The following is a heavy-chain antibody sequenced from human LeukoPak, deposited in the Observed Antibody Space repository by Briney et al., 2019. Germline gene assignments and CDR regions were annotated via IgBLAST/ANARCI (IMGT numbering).Heavy chain of an antibody. V-gene: IGHV3-30*02. CDR3: ARHYMTTVTKGAFDI. CDR2: IRYDGSNK. Sequence: PGGSLRLSCAASGFTFSSYGMHWVRQAPGKGLEWVAFIRYDGSNKYYADSVKGRFTISGDNSKNTLYLQMNSLRAEDTAVYYCARHYMTTVTKGAFDIWGQGTMVTVSS. D-gene: IGHD4-17*01. J-gene: IGHJ3*02. CDR1: GFTFSSYG.